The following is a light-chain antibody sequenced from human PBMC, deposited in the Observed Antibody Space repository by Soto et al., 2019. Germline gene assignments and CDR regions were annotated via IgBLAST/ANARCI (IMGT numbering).Light chain of an antibody. J-gene: IGLJ3*02. CDR1: SSDVGGYNY. V-gene: IGLV2-11*01. Sequence: QSVLTQPRSVSGSPGQSVTISCTGGSSDVGGYNYVSWYQHHPGKAPKFMIYEVRKPPSGVRDRFSGSKSGNTASLTISGLQAEDEADYCCCSNAGSYTWVFGAGTKLTVL. CDR3: CSNAGSYTWV. CDR2: EVR.